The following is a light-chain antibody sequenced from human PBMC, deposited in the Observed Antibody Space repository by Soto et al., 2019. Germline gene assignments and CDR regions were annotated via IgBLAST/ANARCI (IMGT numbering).Light chain of an antibody. CDR1: QSISSW. CDR3: QEYNSYSET. Sequence: TPATVRRREEHGVTLTCRACQSISSWLAWYQQKPWKASKLLIYDASNLESGVPSRFSGSGSGTEFTLTISIRQPDDFTTYCRQEYNSYSETFDQGTKVDI. V-gene: IGKV1-5*01. CDR2: DAS. J-gene: IGKJ1*01.